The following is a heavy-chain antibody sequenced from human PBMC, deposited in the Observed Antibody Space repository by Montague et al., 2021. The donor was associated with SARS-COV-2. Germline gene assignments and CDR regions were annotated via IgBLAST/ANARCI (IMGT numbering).Heavy chain of an antibody. CDR2: IIHKGNT. CDR1: GGSFNKHY. Sequence: SETLSLTCTVSGGSFNKHYWSWIRKAPGKELEWLGEIIHKGNTNXXLLLWGRVSMSLDTPQNQFSLRLTSLTAADTAVYYCARSISSSGARDNWGQGILVTVS. V-gene: IGHV4-59*11. D-gene: IGHD3-22*01. CDR3: ARSISSSGARDN. J-gene: IGHJ4*02.